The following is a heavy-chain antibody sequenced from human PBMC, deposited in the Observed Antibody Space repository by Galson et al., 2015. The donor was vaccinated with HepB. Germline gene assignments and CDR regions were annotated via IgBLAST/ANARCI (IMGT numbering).Heavy chain of an antibody. V-gene: IGHV5-51*01. CDR2: IYPSDSET. D-gene: IGHD3-22*01. Sequence: QSGAEVKKPGESLKISCKASGYTFSKYYIAWVRQMPGKGLEWMGIIYPSDSETRYSPSFQGQVTMSADDSISTAYLQWSSLKASDTATYYCARRDDSSGYYPEYLQYWGQGTLVTVSS. J-gene: IGHJ1*01. CDR3: ARRDDSSGYYPEYLQY. CDR1: GYTFSKYY.